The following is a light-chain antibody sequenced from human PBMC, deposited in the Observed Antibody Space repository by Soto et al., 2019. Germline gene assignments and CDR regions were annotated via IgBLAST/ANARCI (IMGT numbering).Light chain of an antibody. J-gene: IGKJ1*01. V-gene: IGKV1-12*02. Sequence: DIQMTQSPSSVFASVGDRVTITCRASQGISNWLAWYQQKPGEAPKLLISAASNLQSGVPSRFSGSGSGTDFTLSISSLQPEDSATYYCQQSNSFPWTFGQGTKVEIK. CDR3: QQSNSFPWT. CDR2: AAS. CDR1: QGISNW.